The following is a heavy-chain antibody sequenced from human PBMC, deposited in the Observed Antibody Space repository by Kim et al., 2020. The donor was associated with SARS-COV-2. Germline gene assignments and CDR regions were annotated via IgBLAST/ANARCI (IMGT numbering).Heavy chain of an antibody. Sequence: SETLSLTCTVSDYSIHKSNYYWAWIRQTPGTGLEWIATIDFYGNTYSSPSLRSRVTISLDASKNQFSLIVTSVTAADTALYDCAGFHASGTYFPGDNWFDLWGQGTLVTVSS. V-gene: IGHV4-39*01. CDR3: AGFHASGTYFPGDNWFDL. CDR1: DYSIHKSNYY. D-gene: IGHD3-10*01. J-gene: IGHJ5*02. CDR2: IDFYGNT.